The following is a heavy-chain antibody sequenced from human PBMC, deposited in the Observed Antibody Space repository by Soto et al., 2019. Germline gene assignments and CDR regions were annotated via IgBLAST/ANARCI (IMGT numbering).Heavy chain of an antibody. CDR1: GFTFSDYY. V-gene: IGHV3-11*01. CDR3: ASALSAAAGSWFDP. J-gene: IGHJ5*02. Sequence: QVQLVESGGGLVKPGGSLRLSCAASGFTFSDYYMSWIRQAPGKGLEWISCISSSGSIIFYADSVKGRFTISRDNAKNSLYLQMNSLRGEDTAVYYCASALSAAAGSWFDPWGQGTLVIVSA. D-gene: IGHD6-13*01. CDR2: ISSSGSII.